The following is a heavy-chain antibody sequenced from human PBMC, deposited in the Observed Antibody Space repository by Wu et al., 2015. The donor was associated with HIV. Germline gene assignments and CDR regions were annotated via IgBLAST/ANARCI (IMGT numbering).Heavy chain of an antibody. CDR1: GGSFSGYY. Sequence: QVQLQQWGAGLLKPSETLSLTCAVYGGSFSGYYWSWIRQPPGKGLEWIGEINHSGSTNYNPSLKSRVTISVDTSKNQFSLKLSSVTAADTAVYYCARDYYDSSGYYWYFDYWGQGTLVTVSS. CDR2: INHSGST. CDR3: ARDYYDSSGYYWYFDY. V-gene: IGHV4-34*01. J-gene: IGHJ4*02. D-gene: IGHD3-22*01.